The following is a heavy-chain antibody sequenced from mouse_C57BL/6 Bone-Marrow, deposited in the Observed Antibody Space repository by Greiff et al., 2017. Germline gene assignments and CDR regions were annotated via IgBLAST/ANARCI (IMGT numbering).Heavy chain of an antibody. D-gene: IGHD2-3*01. J-gene: IGHJ4*01. CDR1: GFTFSRYA. CDR2: ISDGGSYT. V-gene: IGHV5-4*03. CDR3: ASDFYDGDY. Sequence: EVMLVESGGGLVKPGGSLKLSCAASGFTFSRYAMSWVRQTPEKRLAWVATISDGGSYTYYPDNVKGRFTSSRDNAKNTMYLHMSHLTSDDTAMDYCASDFYDGDYGGKGTSVTVSS.